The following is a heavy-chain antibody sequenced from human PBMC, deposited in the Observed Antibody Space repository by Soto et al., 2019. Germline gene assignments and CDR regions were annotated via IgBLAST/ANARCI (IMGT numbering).Heavy chain of an antibody. J-gene: IGHJ6*02. V-gene: IGHV4-61*01. CDR2: IYYSGST. Sequence: PSETLSLTCTVSGGSVSSGSYYWSWIRQPPGKGLEWIGYIYYSGSTNYNPSLESRVTISVDTSKNQFSLKLSSVTAADTAVYYCARVLRYYAYYYGMDVWGQGTRVTVSS. CDR3: ARVLRYYAYYYGMDV. D-gene: IGHD1-26*01. CDR1: GGSVSSGSYY.